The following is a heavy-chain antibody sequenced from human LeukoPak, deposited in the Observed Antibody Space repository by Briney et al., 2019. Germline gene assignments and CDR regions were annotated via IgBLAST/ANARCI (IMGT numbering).Heavy chain of an antibody. J-gene: IGHJ4*02. D-gene: IGHD3-22*01. CDR2: IKSKADAGTT. Sequence: KPGGSLRLSCAASGFTFTNAWMTWVRQAPGKGLEWVGRIKSKADAGTTDYDAPVKGRFTSSRDDSKNTLYLQMNSLKTEDTAVYYCATDGGSTGYYGRSDYWGQGTLVTVSS. CDR3: ATDGGSTGYYGRSDY. V-gene: IGHV3-15*01. CDR1: GFTFTNAW.